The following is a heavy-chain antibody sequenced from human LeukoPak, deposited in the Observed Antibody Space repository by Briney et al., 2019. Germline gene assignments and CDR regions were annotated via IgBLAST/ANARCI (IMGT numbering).Heavy chain of an antibody. CDR1: GFTLSSSG. D-gene: IGHD2-21*01. V-gene: IGHV3-23*01. CDR2: ISGSGGGI. CDR3: AKDQCDSTCHFDY. Sequence: PGGSLRLSCAASGFTLSSSGMSWVRQAPGKGLEWVSAISGSGGGIYYADSVKGRFTISRDTSKNTLYLQMNSLRAEDTAVYYCAKDQCDSTCHFDYWGQGTLVTVSS. J-gene: IGHJ4*02.